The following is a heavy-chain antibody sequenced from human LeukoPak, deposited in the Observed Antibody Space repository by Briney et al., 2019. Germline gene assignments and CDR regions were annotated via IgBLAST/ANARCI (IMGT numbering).Heavy chain of an antibody. J-gene: IGHJ4*02. CDR1: GFSFTSFE. CDR2: TTISGNTV. CDR3: ARIRLPTVKYFDQ. D-gene: IGHD2-21*02. Sequence: QSGGSLRLSCAASGFSFTSFEMNWVRQAPGKGLEWIAYTTISGNTVKYADSVKGRFTISRDNAKNSVYLQMNSLRAEDTAVYFCARIRLPTVKYFDQWGQGTLVTVSS. V-gene: IGHV3-48*03.